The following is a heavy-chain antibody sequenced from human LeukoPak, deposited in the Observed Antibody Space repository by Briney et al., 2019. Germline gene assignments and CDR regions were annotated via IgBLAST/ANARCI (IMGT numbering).Heavy chain of an antibody. V-gene: IGHV4-4*07. CDR2: IYSSGTT. D-gene: IGHD2-15*01. CDR3: ARAPSGCGGTCAFDY. CDR1: GDSLSNSF. J-gene: IGHJ4*02. Sequence: SETLSLTCSVSGDSLSNSFWSWIRQPAGKGLEWIGRIYSSGTTNYNPSPKSRVTLSLDTSKNQFSLKLTSVTAADTAVYYCARAPSGCGGTCAFDYWGQGTLVTVSS.